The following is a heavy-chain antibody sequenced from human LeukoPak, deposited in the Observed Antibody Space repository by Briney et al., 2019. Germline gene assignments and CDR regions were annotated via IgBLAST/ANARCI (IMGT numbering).Heavy chain of an antibody. Sequence: GASVKVSCKASGGTFSSCAISWVRQAPGQGLEWMGGIIPIFGTANYAQKFQGRVTITADESTSTAYMELSSLRSEDTAVYYCATPLLSGYSNNVYYFDYWGQGTLVTVSS. D-gene: IGHD4-11*01. CDR3: ATPLLSGYSNNVYYFDY. V-gene: IGHV1-69*01. J-gene: IGHJ4*02. CDR1: GGTFSSCA. CDR2: IIPIFGTA.